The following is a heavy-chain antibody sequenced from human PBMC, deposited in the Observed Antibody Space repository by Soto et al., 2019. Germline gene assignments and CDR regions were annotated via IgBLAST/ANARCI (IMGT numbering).Heavy chain of an antibody. D-gene: IGHD1-26*01. CDR2: ITGHSEYK. Sequence: EVQLVESGGGLVKPGGSLRLSCVVSGVSFSDYSMNWVRQAPGKGLEWFSLITGHSEYKYYAGSVKGRFTVSRDNAKNSLYLQMNSLTVEDTAVYYCARSGELLQTFDSWGQGTLVTVSS. CDR3: ARSGELLQTFDS. V-gene: IGHV3-21*06. J-gene: IGHJ4*02. CDR1: GVSFSDYS.